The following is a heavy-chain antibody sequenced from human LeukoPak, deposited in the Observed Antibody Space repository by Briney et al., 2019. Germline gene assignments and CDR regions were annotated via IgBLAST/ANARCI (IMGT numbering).Heavy chain of an antibody. CDR2: ISGSGGST. Sequence: GGSLRLSCAASGFTFSSYATSWVRQAPGKGLEWVSAISGSGGSTYYADSVKGRFTISRDNSKNTLYLQMNSLRAEDTAVYYCARDNHCSGGSCYPSNWFDPWGQGTLVTVSS. CDR3: ARDNHCSGGSCYPSNWFDP. CDR1: GFTFSSYA. V-gene: IGHV3-23*01. J-gene: IGHJ5*02. D-gene: IGHD2-15*01.